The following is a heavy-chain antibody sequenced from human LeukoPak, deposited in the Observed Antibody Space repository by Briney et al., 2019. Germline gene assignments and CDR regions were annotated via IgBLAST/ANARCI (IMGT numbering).Heavy chain of an antibody. CDR2: LNSGGGNEA. V-gene: IGHV3-23*01. Sequence: QPGGSLRLSCAASGLTLANYPMSWVRQAPGKGLEWLAALNSGGGNEAYYADSVRGRFTISRDASKHTLYLQVNYLRAEDTALYYCAKGSRWPNDAFDLWGQGTLVTVSS. J-gene: IGHJ3*01. CDR1: GLTLANYP. CDR3: AKGSRWPNDAFDL. D-gene: IGHD3-10*01.